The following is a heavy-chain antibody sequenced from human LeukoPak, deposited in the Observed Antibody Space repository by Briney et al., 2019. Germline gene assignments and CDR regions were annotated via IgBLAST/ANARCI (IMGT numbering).Heavy chain of an antibody. CDR1: GYTFTGYY. D-gene: IGHD3-22*01. J-gene: IGHJ4*02. Sequence: GASVKVSCKDSGYTFTGYYMHWVRQAPGQGLEWMGRINPNSGGTNYAQKFEGRVTMTRDTSISTAYMELSRLRSDDTAVYYCARSEIFYDSSGCFDYWGQGTLVTVSS. V-gene: IGHV1-2*06. CDR3: ARSEIFYDSSGCFDY. CDR2: INPNSGGT.